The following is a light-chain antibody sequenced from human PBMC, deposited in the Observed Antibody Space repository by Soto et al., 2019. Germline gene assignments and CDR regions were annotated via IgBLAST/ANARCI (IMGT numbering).Light chain of an antibody. V-gene: IGKV3-15*01. CDR3: QQYHTWPLT. CDR1: QGVSRK. J-gene: IGKJ1*01. CDR2: GAS. Sequence: EIVMTQSPATLSVAPGERVTLSCRASQGVSRKLAWYQHKSGQAPRLLISGASAGATGIPARFSGSGSGTEFTLTISSLQSEDCAIYYCQQYHTWPLTFGQGTKVDIK.